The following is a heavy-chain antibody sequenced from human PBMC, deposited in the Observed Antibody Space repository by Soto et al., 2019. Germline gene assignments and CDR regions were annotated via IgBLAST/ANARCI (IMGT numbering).Heavy chain of an antibody. D-gene: IGHD3-22*01. J-gene: IGHJ6*02. CDR2: IVPVFGIV. CDR1: GGTLSNSA. Sequence: QLQLAQSGADVKQAGSSVHVSCTASGGTLSNSAFSWVRQAPGQGLAWLGGIVPVFGIVSYAQKFQDRVTITADESTSTAYMELRSLRSEDTAVYLCATGRIVVVRSRAYYGMDVWGQGTTVTV. CDR3: ATGRIVVVRSRAYYGMDV. V-gene: IGHV1-69*19.